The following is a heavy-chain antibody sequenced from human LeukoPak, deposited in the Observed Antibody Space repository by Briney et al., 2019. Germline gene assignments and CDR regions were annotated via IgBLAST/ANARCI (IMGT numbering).Heavy chain of an antibody. D-gene: IGHD3-16*01. J-gene: IGHJ4*02. CDR2: IRSKANSYAT. CDR3: TVAYYDYVWGSFDPDY. CDR1: GFTFSSYG. V-gene: IGHV3-73*01. Sequence: GGSLRLSCAASGFTFSSYGMHWVRQASGKGLEWVGRIRSKANSYATAYAASVKGRFTISRDDSKNTAYLQMNSLKTEDTAVYYCTVAYYDYVWGSFDPDYWGQGTLVTVSS.